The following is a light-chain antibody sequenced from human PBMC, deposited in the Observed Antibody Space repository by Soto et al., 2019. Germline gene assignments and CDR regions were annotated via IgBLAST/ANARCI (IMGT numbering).Light chain of an antibody. V-gene: IGKV3-15*01. Sequence: EIVMTQSPATLSVSPGERVTLSCRASQSVSRNFAWYRQKPGQAPTLLIYGASTRATGIPDRFRGSGSGTESTLTISSLQSEDFAVYYCQQYNNWPYTFGQGTKSEIK. CDR2: GAS. J-gene: IGKJ2*01. CDR3: QQYNNWPYT. CDR1: QSVSRN.